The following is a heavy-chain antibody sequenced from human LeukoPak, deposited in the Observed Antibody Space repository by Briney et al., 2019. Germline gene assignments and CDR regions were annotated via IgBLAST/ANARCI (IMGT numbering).Heavy chain of an antibody. CDR2: INAGNGKT. D-gene: IGHD3-16*01. V-gene: IGHV1-3*01. CDR1: GFTFTNYA. CDR3: ARDRTGGIDY. J-gene: IGHJ4*02. Sequence: ASVKVSCKASGFTFTNYAIQWVRQAPGQRLEWMGWINAGNGKTKYSQKLQGRVTMTTDTSTSTAYMELRSLRSDDTAVYYCARDRTGGIDYWGQGTLVTVSS.